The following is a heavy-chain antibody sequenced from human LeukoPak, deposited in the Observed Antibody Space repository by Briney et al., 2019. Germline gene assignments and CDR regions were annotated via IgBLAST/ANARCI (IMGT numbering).Heavy chain of an antibody. V-gene: IGHV1-8*01. J-gene: IGHJ6*02. Sequence: ASVKVSCKASGYTFTSYDINWVRQATGQGLEWMGWMNPNSGNTGYAQKFQGRVTMTRNTSISTAYMELSSLRSEDTAVYYCARGPLRDCSSTSCYSGYYYYNGMDVWGQGTTVTVSS. CDR3: ARGPLRDCSSTSCYSGYYYYNGMDV. D-gene: IGHD2-2*01. CDR1: GYTFTSYD. CDR2: MNPNSGNT.